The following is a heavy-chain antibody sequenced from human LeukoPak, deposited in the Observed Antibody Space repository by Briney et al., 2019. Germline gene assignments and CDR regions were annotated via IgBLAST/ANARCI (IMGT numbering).Heavy chain of an antibody. D-gene: IGHD3-3*01. Sequence: SETLSLTCTVSGGSISSSSYYWGWIRQPPGKGLEWIGSIYYSGSTYYNPSLKSRVTISVDTSKNQFSLKLSSVTAADTAVYYCARVLSGVVIIDYWGQGTLVTVSS. CDR3: ARVLSGVVIIDY. V-gene: IGHV4-39*07. CDR1: GGSISSSSYY. J-gene: IGHJ4*02. CDR2: IYYSGST.